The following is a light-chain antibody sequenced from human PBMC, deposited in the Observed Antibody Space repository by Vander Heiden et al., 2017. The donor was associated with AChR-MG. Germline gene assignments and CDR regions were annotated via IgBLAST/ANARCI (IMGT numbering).Light chain of an antibody. J-gene: IGLJ2*01. Sequence: QSVLTQPPSVSAAPGQKVTISCSGSISNIGSTYVSWYQQLPGTAPKLLIYENDKRPSGIPDRFSGSKSGTSATLGITGLQTGDEADYYCGTWDSSLSAVFGGGTKLTVL. V-gene: IGLV1-51*02. CDR2: END. CDR1: ISNIGSTY. CDR3: GTWDSSLSAV.